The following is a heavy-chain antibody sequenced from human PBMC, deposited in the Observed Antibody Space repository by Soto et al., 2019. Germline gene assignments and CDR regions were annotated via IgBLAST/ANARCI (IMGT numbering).Heavy chain of an antibody. J-gene: IGHJ6*02. V-gene: IGHV1-69*06. CDR2: IIPIFGTA. CDR3: ARNRASRNSGPTYYYYGMDV. D-gene: IGHD7-27*01. Sequence: SVKVSCKASGGTFSSYAISWVRQAPGQGLEWMGGIIPIFGTANYAQKFQGRVTITADKSTSTAYMELSSLRSEDTAVYYCARNRASRNSGPTYYYYGMDVWGQGTTVTVSS. CDR1: GGTFSSYA.